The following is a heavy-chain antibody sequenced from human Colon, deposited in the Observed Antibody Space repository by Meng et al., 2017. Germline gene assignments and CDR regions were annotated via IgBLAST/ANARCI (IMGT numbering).Heavy chain of an antibody. J-gene: IGHJ2*01. V-gene: IGHV4-38-2*01. Sequence: GSLRLSCAVSGYSISSAYYWGWIRQPPGKGLEWIGSIYHSGSTYYNPSLKSRVTILVDTSKTQFSLKLGSVTAADTTVYYCARADSSGSYTTGWYFDLWGRGTLVTVSS. CDR3: ARADSSGSYTTGWYFDL. CDR1: GYSISSAYY. CDR2: IYHSGST. D-gene: IGHD3-22*01.